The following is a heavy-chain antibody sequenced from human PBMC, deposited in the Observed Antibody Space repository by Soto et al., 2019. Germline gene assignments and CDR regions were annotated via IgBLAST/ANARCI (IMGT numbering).Heavy chain of an antibody. Sequence: GGSLRLSCAASGFTFSNAWTNWVRQAPGKGLEWVGRIKSKTDGGTTDYAAPVKGRFTISRDDSKNTLYLQMNSLKTEDTAVYYCTTGLRTNWFNYGMDVWGQGTTVTVSS. V-gene: IGHV3-15*07. D-gene: IGHD2-8*01. CDR2: IKSKTDGGTT. J-gene: IGHJ6*02. CDR1: GFTFSNAW. CDR3: TTGLRTNWFNYGMDV.